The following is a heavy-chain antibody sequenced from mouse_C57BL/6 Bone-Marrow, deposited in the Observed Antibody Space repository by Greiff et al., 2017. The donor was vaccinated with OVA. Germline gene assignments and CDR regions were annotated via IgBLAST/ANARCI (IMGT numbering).Heavy chain of an antibody. Sequence: VKLVESGPGLVAPSQSLSITCTVSGFSLTNYGVSWVRQPPGKSLEWLGVIWGDGGTNCHSALISRLSISKDNSKSQVFLKLNSLPTDDTAAYYCAKDGYLFAYWGQGTLVTVSA. CDR2: IWGDGGT. D-gene: IGHD2-3*01. J-gene: IGHJ3*01. CDR3: AKDGYLFAY. V-gene: IGHV2-3*01. CDR1: GFSLTNYG.